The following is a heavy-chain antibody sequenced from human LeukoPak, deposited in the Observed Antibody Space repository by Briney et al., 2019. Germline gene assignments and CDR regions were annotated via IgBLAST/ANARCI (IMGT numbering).Heavy chain of an antibody. CDR3: AKGKINHDGAFDI. V-gene: IGHV3-23*01. CDR2: ISDSGGST. J-gene: IGHJ3*02. D-gene: IGHD1-14*01. Sequence: GSLKLSCAASGFKFDAYPMSWVRQAPGKGLEWVSSISDSGGSTHYAESVRGRFSLSRDNFEKTLHLQMNGLRAEDTAVYYCAKGKINHDGAFDIWGQGTRVIVAS. CDR1: GFKFDAYP.